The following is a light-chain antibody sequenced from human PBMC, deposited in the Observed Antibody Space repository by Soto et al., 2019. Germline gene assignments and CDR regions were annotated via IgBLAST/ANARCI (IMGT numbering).Light chain of an antibody. J-gene: IGLJ3*02. Sequence: QSVLTQPASVSGSPGQSITISCTGTSSDVGGYIYVSWYQQHPGKAPKLMIYEVSNRPSGVSNRFSGSKSGNTASLTISGLQAEDEADYYCSSYTSSSTDWVFGGGTKLTVL. CDR3: SSYTSSSTDWV. CDR2: EVS. V-gene: IGLV2-14*01. CDR1: SSDVGGYIY.